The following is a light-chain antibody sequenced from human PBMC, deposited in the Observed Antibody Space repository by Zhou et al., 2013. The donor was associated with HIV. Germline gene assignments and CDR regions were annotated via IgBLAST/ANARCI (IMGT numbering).Light chain of an antibody. V-gene: IGKV1-5*03. J-gene: IGKJ4*01. Sequence: DIQMTQSPSTLPASVGDRVTITCRASQSISSWLAWFQHKPGQAPKLLIYKASSLERGVPSRFSGSGSGTDFTLTISSLQPEDFATYYCQQSYTSSFTFGGGTKVEIK. CDR3: QQSYTSSFT. CDR2: KAS. CDR1: QSISSW.